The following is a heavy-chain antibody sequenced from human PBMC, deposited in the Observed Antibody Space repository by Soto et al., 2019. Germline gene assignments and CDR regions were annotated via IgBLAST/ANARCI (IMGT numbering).Heavy chain of an antibody. V-gene: IGHV3-7*03. CDR2: IKQDASEK. CDR1: GFTFSSYW. D-gene: IGHD3-16*01. Sequence: GGSLRLSCAASGFTFSSYWMSWVRQAPGKGLEWVANIKQDASEKYYVDSVKGRFTISRDNAKNSLYLQMNSLRAEDTAVYYCARELRGRGNYYYYYIDVWGKGTTVTVSS. J-gene: IGHJ6*03. CDR3: ARELRGRGNYYYYYIDV.